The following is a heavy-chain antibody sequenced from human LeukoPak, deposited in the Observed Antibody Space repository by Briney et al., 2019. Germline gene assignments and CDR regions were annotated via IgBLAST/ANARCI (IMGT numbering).Heavy chain of an antibody. CDR2: IYSGGRA. Sequence: PGGSLRLSCAASGFTVTNVYMSWVRQAPGKGLEWVSLIYSGGRAFYADSVKGRFTISRDNSKNTLFLQMNSLRGEDTALYYCARDPGYTSGWYPAYYFDSWGQGTLVTVSS. D-gene: IGHD6-19*01. J-gene: IGHJ4*02. CDR3: ARDPGYTSGWYPAYYFDS. CDR1: GFTVTNVY. V-gene: IGHV3-66*01.